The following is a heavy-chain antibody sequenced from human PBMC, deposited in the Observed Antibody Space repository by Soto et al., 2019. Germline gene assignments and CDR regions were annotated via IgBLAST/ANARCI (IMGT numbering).Heavy chain of an antibody. D-gene: IGHD4-17*01. V-gene: IGHV4-4*02. Sequence: SETLSLTCAVSGGSISSSNWWSWVRQPPGXGLEWIGEIYHSGSTNYNPSLKSRVTISVDKSKNQFSLKLSSVTAADTAVYYCARDVPSSTTTFDYYYGMDVWGQGTTVTVSS. J-gene: IGHJ6*02. CDR3: ARDVPSSTTTFDYYYGMDV. CDR1: GGSISSSNW. CDR2: IYHSGST.